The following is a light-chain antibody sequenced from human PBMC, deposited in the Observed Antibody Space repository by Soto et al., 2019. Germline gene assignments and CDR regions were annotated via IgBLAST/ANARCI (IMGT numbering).Light chain of an antibody. V-gene: IGKV3-15*01. J-gene: IGKJ2*01. CDR1: QSVSSK. CDR3: QQYNNWPPVT. CDR2: GAS. Sequence: EIVMTQSPVTLSVSPGERATLSCRASQSVSSKLAWYQQKPGQAPRLLIYGASTRATGIPARFSGSGSGTDFTLTISSLQSEDFAVYYCQQYNNWPPVTFGQGTKLEIK.